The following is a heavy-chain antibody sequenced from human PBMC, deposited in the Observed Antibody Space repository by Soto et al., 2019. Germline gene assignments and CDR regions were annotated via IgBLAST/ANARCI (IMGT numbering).Heavy chain of an antibody. J-gene: IGHJ3*02. V-gene: IGHV1-2*04. D-gene: IGHD2-15*01. Sequence: QVQLVQSGAEVKKPGASVKVSCKASGYTFTGYYMHWVRQAPGQGLEWMGWINPNSGGTNYAQKFQGWVTMTRDTSISTAYMELSRLRSDDTAVYYCARDRVYCSGGSCYPRAFDIWGQGTMVTVSS. CDR1: GYTFTGYY. CDR2: INPNSGGT. CDR3: ARDRVYCSGGSCYPRAFDI.